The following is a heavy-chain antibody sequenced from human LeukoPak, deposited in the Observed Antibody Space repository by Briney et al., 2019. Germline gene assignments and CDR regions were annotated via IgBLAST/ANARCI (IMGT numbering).Heavy chain of an antibody. V-gene: IGHV1-46*01. J-gene: IGHJ6*03. CDR1: GYTFTRYY. CDR3: ARGGVEGAAWGVKYYYYYYYMDV. Sequence: ASVKVSCKASGYTFTRYYMHWVRQAPGQGLEWMGIINPSGGSTSYAQKFQGRVTMTRDTSTSTVYMELSSLRSEDTAVYYCARGGVEGAAWGVKYYYYYYYMDVWGKGTTVTISS. CDR2: INPSGGST. D-gene: IGHD3-10*01.